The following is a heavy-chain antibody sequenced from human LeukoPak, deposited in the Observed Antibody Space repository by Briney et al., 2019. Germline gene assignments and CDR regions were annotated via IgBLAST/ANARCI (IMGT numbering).Heavy chain of an antibody. V-gene: IGHV4-59*01. J-gene: IGHJ2*01. CDR3: ARVYYSNSYDYWYFDL. D-gene: IGHD6-13*01. CDR2: IYYSEST. CDR1: GRSTRRYY. Sequence: SQTLSLTCPVAGRSTRRYYCSWIRQPPGEGLEWIGYIYYSESTNYNPSLKSRVTISVDTSKNQFSLKLSSVTAADTAVYYCARVYYSNSYDYWYFDLWGRGTLVTVSS.